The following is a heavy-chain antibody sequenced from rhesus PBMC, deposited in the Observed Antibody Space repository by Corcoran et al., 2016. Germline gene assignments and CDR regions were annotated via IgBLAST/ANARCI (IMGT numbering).Heavy chain of an antibody. CDR1: GGSITTGSYS. CDR3: TRFAD. V-gene: IGHV4-122*02. Sequence: QVQLQESGPGLVKPSETLSLTCAVSGGSITTGSYSWGWIRQPPGKGREGIGYITNSGSTSYNPSLKIRVTSSRDTSKNLFSLRLTSVTAADTAVYYCTRFADWGQGVLVTVSS. CDR2: ITNSGST. J-gene: IGHJ4*01.